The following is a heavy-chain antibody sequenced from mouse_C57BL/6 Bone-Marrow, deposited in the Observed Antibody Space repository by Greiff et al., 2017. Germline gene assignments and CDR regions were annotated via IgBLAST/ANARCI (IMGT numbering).Heavy chain of an antibody. Sequence: QVQLQQSGAELARPGASVKLSCKASGYTFTSYGISWVKQRTGQGLEWIGEIYPRSGNTYYNEKFKGKATLTADTSSSTAYMELRSLTSEDSAVYFCARSGGLPYAMDYWGQGTSVTVSS. CDR2: IYPRSGNT. V-gene: IGHV1-81*01. CDR3: ARSGGLPYAMDY. J-gene: IGHJ4*01. CDR1: GYTFTSYG. D-gene: IGHD2-2*01.